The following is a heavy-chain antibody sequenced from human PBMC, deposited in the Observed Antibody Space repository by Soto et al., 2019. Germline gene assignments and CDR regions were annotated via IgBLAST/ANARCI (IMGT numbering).Heavy chain of an antibody. CDR1: GGSFSGYY. CDR3: ARGALVWFGAHDYYGMDV. V-gene: IGHV4-34*01. Sequence: QVQLQQWGAGLLKPSETLSLTCGVFGGSFSGYYWTWIRQPPGKGLEWIGEIYHSGGTNYHPSLKSRVTISVATSNNHCSLKLSSVTAADTAVYYCARGALVWFGAHDYYGMDVWGQGTTVTVSS. D-gene: IGHD3-10*01. CDR2: IYHSGGT. J-gene: IGHJ6*02.